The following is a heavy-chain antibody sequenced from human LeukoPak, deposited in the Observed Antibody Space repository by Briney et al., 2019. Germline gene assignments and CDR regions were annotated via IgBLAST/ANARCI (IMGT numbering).Heavy chain of an antibody. Sequence: PGGSLRLSCAASGFTFSSYWMSWVRQAPGKGLEWVANIKQDGSEKYYVDSVKGRFTISRDNAKNSLYLQMNSLRAEDTAVYYCATQRGTYYYGSGVDYWGQGTLVTVSS. V-gene: IGHV3-7*01. CDR3: ATQRGTYYYGSGVDY. CDR1: GFTFSSYW. CDR2: IKQDGSEK. D-gene: IGHD3-10*01. J-gene: IGHJ4*02.